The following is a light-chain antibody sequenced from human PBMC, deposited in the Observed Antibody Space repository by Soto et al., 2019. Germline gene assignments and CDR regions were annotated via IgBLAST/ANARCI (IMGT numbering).Light chain of an antibody. Sequence: ISVTQAASTISGSVGERVTSTCRASQTVNRWLAWYQQKPGKVPKLLIYKASTLKSGVPSRLSGSGSGTDFTFTISSLQPEDIATYYCQQNDNAPFTFGGGTKVDIK. V-gene: IGKV1-5*03. J-gene: IGKJ4*01. CDR2: KAS. CDR1: QTVNRW. CDR3: QQNDNAPFT.